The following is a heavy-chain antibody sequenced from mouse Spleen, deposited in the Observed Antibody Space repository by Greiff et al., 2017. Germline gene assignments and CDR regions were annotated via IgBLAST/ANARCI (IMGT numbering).Heavy chain of an antibody. CDR3: ARSRDYFDY. V-gene: IGHV5-9-3*01. CDR2: ISSGGGNT. D-gene: IGHD3-1*01. CDR1: GFTFSSYA. Sequence: EVQLVESGGGLVKLGGSLKLSCAASGFTFSSYAMSWVRQTPEKRLEWVATISSGGGNTYYPDSVKGRFTISRDNAKNTLYLQMSSLKSEDTAMYYCARSRDYFDYWGQGTTLTVSS. J-gene: IGHJ2*01.